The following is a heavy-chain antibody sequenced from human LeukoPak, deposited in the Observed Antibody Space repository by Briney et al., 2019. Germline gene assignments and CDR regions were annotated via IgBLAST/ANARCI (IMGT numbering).Heavy chain of an antibody. D-gene: IGHD4-17*01. J-gene: IGHJ4*02. CDR1: GFTFSSYW. Sequence: GGSLRLSCAASGFTFSSYWMSWVRQAPGRGLEWVANIKQDGSGKYYVDSVKGRFTISRDNAKNSLYLQMNSLRAEDTAVYYCARVGAVRLRQVFDYWGQGTLVTVSS. V-gene: IGHV3-7*01. CDR2: IKQDGSGK. CDR3: ARVGAVRLRQVFDY.